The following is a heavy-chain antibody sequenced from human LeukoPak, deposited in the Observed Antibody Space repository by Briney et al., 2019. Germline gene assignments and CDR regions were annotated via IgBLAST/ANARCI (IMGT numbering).Heavy chain of an antibody. CDR3: AKRDGIVVVAATFFDY. CDR1: GFTFSSYA. D-gene: IGHD2-15*01. Sequence: PGGSLRLSCAASGFTFSSYAMSWVRQAPGKGLEWVSAISGSGGNTYYADSVKGRFTISRDNSKNTLYLQMNSLRAEDTAVYYCAKRDGIVVVAATFFDYWGQGTLVTVSS. J-gene: IGHJ4*02. V-gene: IGHV3-23*01. CDR2: ISGSGGNT.